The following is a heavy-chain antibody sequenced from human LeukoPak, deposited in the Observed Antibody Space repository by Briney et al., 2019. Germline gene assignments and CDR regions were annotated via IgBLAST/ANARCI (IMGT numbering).Heavy chain of an antibody. CDR3: VRHKGGVPYYYYMDV. D-gene: IGHD2-8*02. CDR1: GGSISSYY. J-gene: IGHJ6*03. Sequence: PSETLSLTCTVSGGSISSYYWSWIRQPPGKGLEWIGHIFYSGSTTYNPSLKSRVTLSVDTSKNQFSLRLSSVAAADSAVYYCVRHKGGVPYYYYMDVWGKGTTVTVSS. V-gene: IGHV4-59*08. CDR2: IFYSGST.